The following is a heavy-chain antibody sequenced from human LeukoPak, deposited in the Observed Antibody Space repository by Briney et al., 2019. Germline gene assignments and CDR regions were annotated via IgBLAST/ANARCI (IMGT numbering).Heavy chain of an antibody. J-gene: IGHJ6*03. Sequence: GGSLRLSCAASGFTFGSYAMSWVRQAPGKGLEWVSDINGSGGSTYYTDSVKGRFTISRDNSKNTLYLQMNSLRAEDTAVYYCAKEASSYYYYYMDVWGKGTTVTISS. CDR2: INGSGGST. CDR1: GFTFGSYA. CDR3: AKEASSYYYYYMDV. D-gene: IGHD2-2*01. V-gene: IGHV3-23*01.